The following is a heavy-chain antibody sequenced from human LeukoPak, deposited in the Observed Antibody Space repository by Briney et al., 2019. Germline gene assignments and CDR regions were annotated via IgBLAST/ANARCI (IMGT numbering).Heavy chain of an antibody. D-gene: IGHD3-16*01. J-gene: IGHJ6*02. CDR2: INHNGNVN. V-gene: IGHV3-7*03. CDR1: GFTFSSYW. Sequence: GGSLRLPCAASGFTFSSYWMNWARQAPGKGLEWVASINHNGNVNYYVDSVKGRFTISRDNAKNSLYLQMSNLRAEDTAVYFCARGGGLDVWGQGATVTVSS. CDR3: ARGGGLDV.